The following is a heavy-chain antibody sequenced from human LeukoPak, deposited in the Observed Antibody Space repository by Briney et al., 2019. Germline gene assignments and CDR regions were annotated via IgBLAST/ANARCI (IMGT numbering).Heavy chain of an antibody. CDR3: ARRGGLRWPFDY. J-gene: IGHJ4*02. D-gene: IGHD4-23*01. V-gene: IGHV4-39*01. CDR1: GGSISSSSYY. Sequence: SETLSLTCTVSGGSISSSSYYWGWIRQPPGKGLEWIGSIYYSGSTYYNPSLKSRVTISVDTSKNQFSLKLSSVTAADTAVYYCARRGGLRWPFDYWGQGTLVTVSS. CDR2: IYYSGST.